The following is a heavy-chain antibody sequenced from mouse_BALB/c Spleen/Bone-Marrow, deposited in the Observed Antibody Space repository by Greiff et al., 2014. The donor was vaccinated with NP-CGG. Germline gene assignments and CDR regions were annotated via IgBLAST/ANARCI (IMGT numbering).Heavy chain of an antibody. CDR1: GLTFTDYY. CDR3: AREGVYYGNPYWYFDV. J-gene: IGHJ1*01. Sequence: EVQLVESGGGLVQPGGSLRLSCATSGLTFTDYYMSWVRQPPGKALEWLGFIRNKANGYTTEYSASVKGRFTISRDNSQSILYLQMNTLRAEDSATYYCAREGVYYGNPYWYFDVWGAGTTVTVSS. CDR2: IRNKANGYTT. V-gene: IGHV7-3*02. D-gene: IGHD2-1*01.